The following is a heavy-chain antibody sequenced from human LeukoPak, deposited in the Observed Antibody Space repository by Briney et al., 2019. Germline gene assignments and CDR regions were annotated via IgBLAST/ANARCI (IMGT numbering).Heavy chain of an antibody. CDR1: GYSFTCYW. CDR2: IYPGDSDT. CDR3: ARSSYCGGDCSTTPYYYYGMDV. V-gene: IGHV5-51*01. D-gene: IGHD2-21*02. Sequence: PGESLKISCKGSGYSFTCYWIGWVRQMPGKGLEWMGIIYPGDSDTRYSPSFQGQVTISADKSISTAYLQWSSLKASDTAMYYCARSSYCGGDCSTTPYYYYGMDVWGQGTTVTVSS. J-gene: IGHJ6*02.